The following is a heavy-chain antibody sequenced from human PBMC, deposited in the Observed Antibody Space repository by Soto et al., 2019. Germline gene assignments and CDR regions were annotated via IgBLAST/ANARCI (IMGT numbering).Heavy chain of an antibody. CDR2: IYYSGST. D-gene: IGHD6-6*01. CDR3: ARHSVYSSSSGGYYYGMDV. J-gene: IGHJ6*02. CDR1: GGSISSSSYY. Sequence: SETLSLTCTVSGGSISSSSYYWGWIRQPPGKGLEWIGSIYYSGSTYYNPSLKSRVTISVDTSKNQFSLKLSSVTAADTAVCYCARHSVYSSSSGGYYYGMDVWGQGTTVTVSS. V-gene: IGHV4-39*01.